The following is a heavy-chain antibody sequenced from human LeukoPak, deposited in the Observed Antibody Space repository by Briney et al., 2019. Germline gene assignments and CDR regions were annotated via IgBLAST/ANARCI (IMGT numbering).Heavy chain of an antibody. D-gene: IGHD6-19*01. V-gene: IGHV3-23*01. Sequence: PGGSLRLSCAASGFTFSSYAMSWVRQAPRKGLEWVSAISGSGGSTYYADSVKGRFTISRDNSKNTLYLQMNSLRAEDTAVYYCAKRPRIAVAGSFDYWGQGTLVTVSS. CDR1: GFTFSSYA. CDR2: ISGSGGST. J-gene: IGHJ4*02. CDR3: AKRPRIAVAGSFDY.